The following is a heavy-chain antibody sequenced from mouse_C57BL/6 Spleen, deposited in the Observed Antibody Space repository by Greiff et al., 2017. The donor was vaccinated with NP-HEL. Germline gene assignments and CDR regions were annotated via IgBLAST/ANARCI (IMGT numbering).Heavy chain of an antibody. J-gene: IGHJ2*01. CDR2: INPSSGYT. CDR1: GYTFTSYT. D-gene: IGHD2-3*01. Sequence: QVHVKQSGAELARPGASVKMSCKASGYTFTSYTMHWVKQRPGQGLEWIGYINPSSGYTKYNQKFKDKATLTADKSSSTAYMQLSSLTSEDSAVYYCARYYDGYYYFDYWAQGTTLTVSS. V-gene: IGHV1-4*01. CDR3: ARYYDGYYYFDY.